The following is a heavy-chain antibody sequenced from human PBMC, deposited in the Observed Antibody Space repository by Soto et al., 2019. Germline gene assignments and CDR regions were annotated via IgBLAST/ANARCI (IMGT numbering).Heavy chain of an antibody. J-gene: IGHJ4*02. CDR2: IWYDGSNK. V-gene: IGHV3-33*01. CDR1: GFTFSSYG. D-gene: IGHD6-19*01. Sequence: PGGSLRLSCAASGFTFSSYGMHWVRQAPGKGLEWVAVIWYDGSNKYYADSVKGRFTISRDNSKNTLYLQMNSLRAEDTAVYYCARQKQWLDLPFFDYWGQGTLVTVSS. CDR3: ARQKQWLDLPFFDY.